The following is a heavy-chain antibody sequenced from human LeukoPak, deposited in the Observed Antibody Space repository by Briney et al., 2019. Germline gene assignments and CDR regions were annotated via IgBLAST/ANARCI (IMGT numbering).Heavy chain of an antibody. D-gene: IGHD6-19*01. CDR3: ARASIAVAGTWFDP. V-gene: IGHV1-18*01. CDR2: ISAYNGNT. CDR1: GYTFTSYG. Sequence: ASVKVSCKASGYTFTSYGISWVRQAPGQGLEWMGWISAYNGNTNYAQKLQGRVTMTTDPSTSTAYMELRSLRSDDTAVYYCARASIAVAGTWFDPWGQGTLVTVSS. J-gene: IGHJ5*02.